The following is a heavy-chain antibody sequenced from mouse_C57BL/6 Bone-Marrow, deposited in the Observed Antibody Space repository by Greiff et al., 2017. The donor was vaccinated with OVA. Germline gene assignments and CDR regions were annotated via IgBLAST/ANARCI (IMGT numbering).Heavy chain of an antibody. V-gene: IGHV1-80*01. CDR1: GYAFSSYW. D-gene: IGHD2-3*01. Sequence: QVQLQQSGAELVKPGASVKISCKASGYAFSSYWMNWVKQRPGKGLEWIGQIYPGDGDTNYNGKFKGKATLTADKSSSTAYMQLSSLTSEDSAVYFCAREGLLLNFDYWGQGTTLTVSS. CDR2: IYPGDGDT. CDR3: AREGLLLNFDY. J-gene: IGHJ2*01.